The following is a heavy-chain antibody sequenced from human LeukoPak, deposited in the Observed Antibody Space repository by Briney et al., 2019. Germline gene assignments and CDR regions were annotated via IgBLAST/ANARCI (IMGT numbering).Heavy chain of an antibody. D-gene: IGHD3-16*01. CDR1: GGTFRSYG. Sequence: ASVKVSCKASGGTFRSYGLNWVRRAPGQGLEWMGWINPDSGGTNYAQKFQGGVSMTRDTSISTAYMELSRLRSDDTAVYYCARDGLGGSGAFDIWGQGTMVTVSS. CDR2: INPDSGGT. CDR3: ARDGLGGSGAFDI. V-gene: IGHV1-2*02. J-gene: IGHJ3*02.